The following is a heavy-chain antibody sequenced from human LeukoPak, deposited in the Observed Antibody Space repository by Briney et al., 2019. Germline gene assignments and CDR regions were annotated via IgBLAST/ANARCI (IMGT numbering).Heavy chain of an antibody. CDR2: INLIGGLT. V-gene: IGHV1-46*01. J-gene: IGHJ4*02. D-gene: IGHD3-16*01. CDR3: ANGGDHYELFHY. Sequence: ASVKVSCKASGGTFSSYAISWVRQAPGQGPQWMGMINLIGGLTHYAPKFQGRVTMTRDTSTSTVYMELSSLGSEDTAVYYCANGGDHYELFHYWGQGTLVTVSS. CDR1: GGTFSSYA.